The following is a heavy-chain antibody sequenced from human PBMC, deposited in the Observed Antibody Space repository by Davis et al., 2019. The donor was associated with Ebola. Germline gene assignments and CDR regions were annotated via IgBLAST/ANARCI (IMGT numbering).Heavy chain of an antibody. Sequence: GGSLRLSCAASGFTFDDYAMHWVRQAPGKGLEWVSLISGDGGSTYYADSVKGRFTISRDNSKNSLYLQMNSLRTEDTALYYCAKATTIFGYYYGMDVWGQGTTVTVSS. D-gene: IGHD3-3*01. CDR3: AKATTIFGYYYGMDV. J-gene: IGHJ6*02. V-gene: IGHV3-43*02. CDR2: ISGDGGST. CDR1: GFTFDDYA.